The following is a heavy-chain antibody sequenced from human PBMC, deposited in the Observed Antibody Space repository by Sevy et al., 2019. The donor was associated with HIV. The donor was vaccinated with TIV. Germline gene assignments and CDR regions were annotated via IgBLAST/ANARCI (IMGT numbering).Heavy chain of an antibody. V-gene: IGHV1-18*01. D-gene: IGHD3-22*01. J-gene: IGHJ4*02. CDR2: ISTYSGEI. CDR3: ARDSDGSGHYYADYFDY. Sequence: ASVKVSCKASGYTFTTHPIAWVRQAPGQGLEWMGWISTYSGEIRDPQKFQGRATMTTDTSTNTAYLELRSLRSDGTVIYFCARDSDGSGHYYADYFDYWGQGTLVTVSS. CDR1: GYTFTTHP.